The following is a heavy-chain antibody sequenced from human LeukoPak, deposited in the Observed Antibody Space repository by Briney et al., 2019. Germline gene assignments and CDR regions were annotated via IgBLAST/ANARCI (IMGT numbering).Heavy chain of an antibody. CDR3: ARDHHCSGGSCLLGYDAFDI. V-gene: IGHV3-21*01. Sequence: GGSLRLSCAASGFTFSSYSMNWVRQAPGKGLEWVSSISSSSSYIYYADSVKGRFTISRDNAKNSLYLQMNGLRAEDTAVYYCARDHHCSGGSCLLGYDAFDIWGQGTMVTVSS. CDR2: ISSSSSYI. D-gene: IGHD2-15*01. CDR1: GFTFSSYS. J-gene: IGHJ3*02.